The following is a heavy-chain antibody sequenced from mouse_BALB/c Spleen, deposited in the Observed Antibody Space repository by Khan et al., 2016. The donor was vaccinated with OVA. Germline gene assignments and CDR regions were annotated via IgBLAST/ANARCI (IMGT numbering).Heavy chain of an antibody. Sequence: VQLQESGAELARPGASVKMSCKASGYTFTSYTIHWIKQRPGQGLEWIGYINPSNGYTYYNQKFKDKATLTTDKSSTTAYLQLSRLTSDDSAVFNCVSDSAYHRNDGCFDYWGQGTLVTVSA. J-gene: IGHJ3*01. CDR3: VSDSAYHRNDGCFDY. V-gene: IGHV1-4*01. D-gene: IGHD2-14*01. CDR2: INPSNGYT. CDR1: GYTFTSYT.